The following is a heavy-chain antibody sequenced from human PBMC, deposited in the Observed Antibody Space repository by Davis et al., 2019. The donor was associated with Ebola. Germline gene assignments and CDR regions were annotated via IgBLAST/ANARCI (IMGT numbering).Heavy chain of an antibody. Sequence: PSETLSLTCTVSGVSITSHYWSWIRQLPGKRLEWIGSIYYTGSATYNSSLASRATIPVDTSKNQFSLKLTSVTAADTAMYVCAERGGSVWGQGTLVTVSS. CDR3: AERGGSV. D-gene: IGHD3-16*01. V-gene: IGHV4-59*03. CDR1: GVSITSHY. CDR2: IYYTGSA. J-gene: IGHJ4*02.